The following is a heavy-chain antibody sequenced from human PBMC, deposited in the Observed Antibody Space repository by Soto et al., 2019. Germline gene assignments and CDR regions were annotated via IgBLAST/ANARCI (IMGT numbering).Heavy chain of an antibody. Sequence: GGSLRLSCAASGFTFSSYAMSWVRQAPGKGLEWVSAISGSGGSTYYADSVKGRFTISRNNSKNTLYLQMNSLRAEDTAVYYCAKTCSSTSCYLDYWGQGTLVTVSS. CDR1: GFTFSSYA. CDR3: AKTCSSTSCYLDY. V-gene: IGHV3-23*01. CDR2: ISGSGGST. J-gene: IGHJ4*02. D-gene: IGHD2-2*01.